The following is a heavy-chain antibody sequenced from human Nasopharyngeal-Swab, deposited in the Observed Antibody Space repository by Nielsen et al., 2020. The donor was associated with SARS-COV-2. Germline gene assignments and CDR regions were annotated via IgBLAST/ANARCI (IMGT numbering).Heavy chain of an antibody. J-gene: IGHJ6*03. CDR1: GFTFGSFG. V-gene: IGHV3-21*01. D-gene: IGHD3-3*01. CDR3: ARQDRFYYDLDV. CDR2: ISHSSGYI. Sequence: GGSLRLSCAGSGFTFGSFGMTWVRQAPGKGLEWVSYISHSSGYIYYAESLKGRITISRDNGKNSVFLLMNSLRADDTAVYFCARQDRFYYDLDVWGKGTTVTVSS.